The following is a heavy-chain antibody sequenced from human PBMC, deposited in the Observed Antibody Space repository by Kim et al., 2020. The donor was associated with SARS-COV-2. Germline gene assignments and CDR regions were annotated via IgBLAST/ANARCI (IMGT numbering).Heavy chain of an antibody. CDR1: GFTFSSYS. D-gene: IGHD4-17*01. Sequence: GGSLRLSCAASGFTFSSYSMNWVRQAPGKGLEWVSSISSSSSYIYYADSVKGRFTISRDNAKNSLYLQMNSLRAEDTAVYYCTIDAYGVYGGWFDPWGQGNLVTLSS. V-gene: IGHV3-21*01. CDR3: TIDAYGVYGGWFDP. CDR2: ISSSSSYI. J-gene: IGHJ5*02.